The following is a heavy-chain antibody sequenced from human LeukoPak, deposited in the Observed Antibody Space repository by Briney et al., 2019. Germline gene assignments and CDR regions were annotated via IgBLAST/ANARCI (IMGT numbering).Heavy chain of an antibody. Sequence: APVKVSCKASGYTFTGYYMHWVRQAPGQGLEWMGRTNPNSGGTNYAQKFQGRVTMTRDTSISTAYMELSRLRSDDTAVYYCARGRYDSSGFTFDYWGQGTLVTVSS. CDR1: GYTFTGYY. CDR3: ARGRYDSSGFTFDY. CDR2: TNPNSGGT. V-gene: IGHV1-2*06. D-gene: IGHD3-22*01. J-gene: IGHJ4*02.